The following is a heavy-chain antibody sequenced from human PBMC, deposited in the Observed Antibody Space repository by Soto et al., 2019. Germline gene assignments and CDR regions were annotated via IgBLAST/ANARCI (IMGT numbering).Heavy chain of an antibody. Sequence: GGSLRLSCAASGFTFSSYGMHWVRQAPGKGLEWVAVISYDGSNKYYADSVKGRFTISRDNSKNTLYLQMNSLRAEDTAVYYCAKIYAFSSSWYTPYYFDYWGQGTLVTVSS. CDR3: AKIYAFSSSWYTPYYFDY. D-gene: IGHD6-13*01. CDR1: GFTFSSYG. J-gene: IGHJ4*02. V-gene: IGHV3-30*18. CDR2: ISYDGSNK.